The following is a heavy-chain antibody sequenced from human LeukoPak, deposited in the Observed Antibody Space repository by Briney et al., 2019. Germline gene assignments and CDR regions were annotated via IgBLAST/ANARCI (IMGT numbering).Heavy chain of an antibody. CDR3: ARGSSSWSYYFDY. V-gene: IGHV4-61*02. CDR2: IYTSGST. Sequence: SETLSLTCTVSGCSISSGSYYWGWIRQPAGKGLEWIGRIYTSGSTNYNPSLQSRITISVDTYKDQFSLKLSSVTAADTAVYYCARGSSSWSYYFDYWGQGTLVTVSS. CDR1: GCSISSGSYY. D-gene: IGHD6-13*01. J-gene: IGHJ4*02.